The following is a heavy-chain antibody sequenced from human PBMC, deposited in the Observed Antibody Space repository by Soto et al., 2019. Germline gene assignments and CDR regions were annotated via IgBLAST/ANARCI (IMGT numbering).Heavy chain of an antibody. CDR2: IIPIFGTA. CDR1: GGSFSSYA. V-gene: IGHV1-69*13. CDR3: ARVMRGRVVVPAAIDYYYYYGMDV. J-gene: IGHJ6*02. Sequence: GXSVKVSCKASGGSFSSYAISWVRQAPGQGLEWMGGIIPIFGTANYAQKFQGRVTITADESTSTAYMELSSLRSEDTAVYYCARVMRGRVVVPAAIDYYYYYGMDVWGQGTTVTVSS. D-gene: IGHD2-2*01.